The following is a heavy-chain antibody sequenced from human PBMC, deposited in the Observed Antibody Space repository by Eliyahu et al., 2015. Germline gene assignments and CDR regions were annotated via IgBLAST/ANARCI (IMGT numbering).Heavy chain of an antibody. CDR3: ATDDEYRTSSVPGLDY. CDR1: GYTFTDYY. Sequence: EVQLVQSGAEVKKPGATVKISCTVSGYTFTDYYIHWVQQAPGKGLEWMGLVDPEDGETIYAEKFQGRVTITADTSTDTAYMELSSLRSDDTAVYYCATDDEYRTSSVPGLDYWGQGTLVTVSS. D-gene: IGHD6-6*01. J-gene: IGHJ4*02. V-gene: IGHV1-69-2*01. CDR2: VDPEDGET.